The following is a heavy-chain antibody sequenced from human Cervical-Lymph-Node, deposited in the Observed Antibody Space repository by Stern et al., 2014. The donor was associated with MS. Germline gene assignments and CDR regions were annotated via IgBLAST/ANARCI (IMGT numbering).Heavy chain of an antibody. CDR2: ISGYNGNT. V-gene: IGHV1-18*01. D-gene: IGHD2-2*02. CDR3: ARGPYCSSTSCYTNGYHFYGMDV. J-gene: IGHJ6*02. Sequence: QVQLGQSGPEVKKPGASVKVSCMASGYTFTSFGISWVRRAPGQGLEWMGWISGYNGNTNYPQKFQGRVTLTTDTSTSTAHMDLTSLRSDDTAMYYCARGPYCSSTSCYTNGYHFYGMDVWGQGTTVTVSS. CDR1: GYTFTSFG.